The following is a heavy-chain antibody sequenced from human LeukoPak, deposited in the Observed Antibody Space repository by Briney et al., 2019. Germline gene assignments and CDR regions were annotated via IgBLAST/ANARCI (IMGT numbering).Heavy chain of an antibody. CDR1: GFTFSTSA. CDR2: ISSNGGST. D-gene: IGHD3-22*01. J-gene: IGHJ4*02. Sequence: GSLRLSCSASGFTFSTSAIHWVRQAPGKGLEYVSAISSNGGSTYYAGSVKGRFTISRDNSKNTLPLQMSSLRPEDTAVYYCVKLPYSDTSAYYVDYWGQGTLVTVSS. V-gene: IGHV3-64D*06. CDR3: VKLPYSDTSAYYVDY.